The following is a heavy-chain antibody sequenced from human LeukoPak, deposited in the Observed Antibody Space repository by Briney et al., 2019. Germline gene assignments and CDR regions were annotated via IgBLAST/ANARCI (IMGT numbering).Heavy chain of an antibody. CDR2: IYHSGST. CDR3: ARGLKYGDYSRRSFDY. J-gene: IGHJ4*02. V-gene: IGHV4-38-2*02. CDR1: GYSINNGYY. Sequence: SETLSLTCTVSGYSINNGYYWGWIRQPPGKGLEWIGSIYHSGSTYYKPSLKSRVTISVDTSKNQFSLKLSSVTAADTAVYYCARGLKYGDYSRRSFDYWGRGTLVTVSS. D-gene: IGHD4-17*01.